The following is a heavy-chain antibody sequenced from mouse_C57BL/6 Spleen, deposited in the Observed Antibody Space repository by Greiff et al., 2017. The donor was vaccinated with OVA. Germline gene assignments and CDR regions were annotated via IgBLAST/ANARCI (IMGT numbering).Heavy chain of an antibody. D-gene: IGHD2-1*01. V-gene: IGHV1-26*01. CDR2: INPNNGGT. CDR3: ARSGGYYGNFFAY. J-gene: IGHJ3*01. CDR1: GYTFTDYY. Sequence: EVKLQQSGPELVKPGASVKISCKASGYTFTDYYMNWVKQSHGKSLEWIGDINPNNGGTSYNQKFKGKATLTVDKSSSTAYMELRSLTSEDSAVYYCARSGGYYGNFFAYWGQGTLVTVSA.